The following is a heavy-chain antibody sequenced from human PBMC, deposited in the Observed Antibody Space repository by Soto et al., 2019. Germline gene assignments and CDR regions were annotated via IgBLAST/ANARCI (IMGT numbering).Heavy chain of an antibody. CDR1: GFTFSSYW. V-gene: IGHV3-7*01. CDR2: IKQVGSEK. CDR3: ARSIAARLNWFDP. J-gene: IGHJ5*02. D-gene: IGHD6-6*01. Sequence: EVQLVESGGGLVQPGGSLRLSCAASGFTFSSYWMSWVRQAPGKGLEWVANIKQVGSEKYYVDSVKGRFTISRDNAKNSLYLQMNSLRAEDTAVYYCARSIAARLNWFDPWGQGTLVTVSS.